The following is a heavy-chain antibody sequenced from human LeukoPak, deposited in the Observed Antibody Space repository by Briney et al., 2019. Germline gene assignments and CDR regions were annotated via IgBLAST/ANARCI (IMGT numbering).Heavy chain of an antibody. CDR1: GGPVSSYF. Sequence: KPSETLSLTCTVSGGPVSSYFWSWIRQPPGKGLEWIGFSFASDTAKYNPSLNNRVTISADTSRDQLSLRLTSVTAADTAVYYCARHELGTHYYDDSGSLEHWGQGILVTVSS. V-gene: IGHV4-59*08. CDR3: ARHELGTHYYDDSGSLEH. CDR2: SFASDTA. D-gene: IGHD3-22*01. J-gene: IGHJ4*02.